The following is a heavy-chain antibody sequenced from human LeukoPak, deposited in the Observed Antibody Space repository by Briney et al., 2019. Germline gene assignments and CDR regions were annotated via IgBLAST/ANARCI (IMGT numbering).Heavy chain of an antibody. D-gene: IGHD6-6*01. CDR2: IIPIFGTA. J-gene: IGHJ4*02. V-gene: IGHV1-69*05. CDR3: ARALSIAARPHEFDY. CDR1: GGTFSSYA. Sequence: ASVKVSCKASGGTFSSYAISWVRQAPGQGLEWMGGIIPIFGTANYAQKFQGRVTITTDESTSTAYMDLSSLRSEDTAVYYCARALSIAARPHEFDYWGQGTLVTVSS.